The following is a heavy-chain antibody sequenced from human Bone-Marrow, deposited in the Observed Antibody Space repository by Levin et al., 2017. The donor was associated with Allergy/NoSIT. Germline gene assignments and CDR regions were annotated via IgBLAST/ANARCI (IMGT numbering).Heavy chain of an antibody. CDR1: GYSFTSYG. CDR2: ISGHDGHT. J-gene: IGHJ4*02. V-gene: IGHV1-18*04. CDR3: ARAFDHYASESYW. Sequence: PGASVKVSCKAEGYSFTSYGISWLRQAPGHGLEWVGWISGHDGHTNYAQEFKGRVTLTTDPYTKMVHMDLRSLTSDDTSVYYCARAFDHYASESYWWGQGTLVTVSS. D-gene: IGHD3-10*01.